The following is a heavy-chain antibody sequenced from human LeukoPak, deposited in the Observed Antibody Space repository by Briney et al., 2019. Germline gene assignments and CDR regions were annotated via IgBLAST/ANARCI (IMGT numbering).Heavy chain of an antibody. J-gene: IGHJ6*02. CDR3: ARVFRGGGAHYDILTGYYYYYGMDV. Sequence: GGSLRLSCAASGFTFSSYAMSWVRQAPGKGLEWVSSISSSSSYIYYADSVKGRFTISRDNAKNSLYLQMNSLRAEDTAVYYCARVFRGGGAHYDILTGYYYYYGMDVWGQGTTVTVSS. CDR2: ISSSSSYI. V-gene: IGHV3-21*01. CDR1: GFTFSSYA. D-gene: IGHD3-9*01.